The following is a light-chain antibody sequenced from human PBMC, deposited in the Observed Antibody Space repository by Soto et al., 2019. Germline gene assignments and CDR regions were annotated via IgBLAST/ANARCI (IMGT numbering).Light chain of an antibody. CDR3: ISYTSSSTRV. V-gene: IGLV2-14*01. J-gene: IGLJ3*02. CDR2: EVS. Sequence: QSVLTQPASVSGSPGQSITISCTGSSSDVGGYNRVSWYQQHPGKAPKLMMYEVSNRPSEVSNRFSGSKSGNTASLTISGLQAEDEVDYDCISYTSSSTRVFGGGTKLTVL. CDR1: SSDVGGYNR.